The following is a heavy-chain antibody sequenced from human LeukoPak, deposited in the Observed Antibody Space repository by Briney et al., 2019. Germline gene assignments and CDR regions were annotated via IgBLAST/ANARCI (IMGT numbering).Heavy chain of an antibody. CDR3: ATLTDF. J-gene: IGHJ4*02. Sequence: KPSETLSLTCPVSGGSISSYYWSWIRQPPGKGLEWIASINYSGSTYYNPSLNSRATISVDTSKTQFSLRLSSVTAADTADYYWATLTDFGGQGSLVTVSS. CDR2: INYSGST. CDR1: GGSISSYY. V-gene: IGHV4-59*05. D-gene: IGHD2-8*01.